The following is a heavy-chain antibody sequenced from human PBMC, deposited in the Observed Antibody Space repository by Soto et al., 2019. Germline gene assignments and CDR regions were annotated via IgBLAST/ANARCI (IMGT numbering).Heavy chain of an antibody. CDR1: GYTFTSYY. V-gene: IGHV1-46*01. Sequence: QVQLVQSGAEVEKPGASVKVSCKASGYTFTSYYMHWVRQAPGQGLEWMGIINPSGGSTSYAQKFQGRVTMTRDTSTSTVYMELSSLRSEDTAVYYCARDSSNDFWSGYYWRNWFDPWGQGTLVTVSS. J-gene: IGHJ5*02. D-gene: IGHD3-3*01. CDR3: ARDSSNDFWSGYYWRNWFDP. CDR2: INPSGGST.